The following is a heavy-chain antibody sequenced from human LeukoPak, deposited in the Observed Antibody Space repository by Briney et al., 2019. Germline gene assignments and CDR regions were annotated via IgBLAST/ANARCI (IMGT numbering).Heavy chain of an antibody. CDR2: IKQDGSDK. V-gene: IGHV3-7*04. CDR3: ARGVY. CDR1: GFTFSNYR. J-gene: IGHJ4*02. Sequence: PGGSLRLSCAASGFTFSNYRMSWVRQAPGKGLEWVANIKQDGSDKYYVDPVKGRFTISRDNAKNSLFLQMNSLRVEDTAVYYCARGVYWGQGTLVTVSS.